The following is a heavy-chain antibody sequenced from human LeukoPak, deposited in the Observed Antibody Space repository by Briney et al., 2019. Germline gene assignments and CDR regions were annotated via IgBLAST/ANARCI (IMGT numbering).Heavy chain of an antibody. J-gene: IGHJ4*02. D-gene: IGHD3-3*01. CDR3: ARRRDFWSGIGY. CDR1: DDPFISSSYY. Sequence: SQTLSLTCTVSDDPFISSSYYWGWIRQPPGRGLEWIGSIYYSGSTYYNPSLKSRVTISVDTSKNQFSLKLSSVTTADTAVYYCARRRDFWSGIGYWGQGTLVTVSS. V-gene: IGHV4-39*01. CDR2: IYYSGST.